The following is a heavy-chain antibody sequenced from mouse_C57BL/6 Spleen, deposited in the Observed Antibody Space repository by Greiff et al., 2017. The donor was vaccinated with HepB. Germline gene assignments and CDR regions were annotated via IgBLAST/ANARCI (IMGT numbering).Heavy chain of an antibody. Sequence: VQLQQPGAELVKPGTSVKVSCKASGYAFTSYLIEWVKQRPGQGLEWIGVINPGSGGTNYNEKFKGKATLTADKSSSTAYMQLSSLTSEDSAVYCCGRAGYYGNLYFDYWGQGTTLTVSS. D-gene: IGHD2-1*01. CDR2: INPGSGGT. V-gene: IGHV1-54*01. CDR3: GRAGYYGNLYFDY. J-gene: IGHJ2*01. CDR1: GYAFTSYL.